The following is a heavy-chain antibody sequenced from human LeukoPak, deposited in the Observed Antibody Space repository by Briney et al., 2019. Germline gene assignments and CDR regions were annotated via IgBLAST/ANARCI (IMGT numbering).Heavy chain of an antibody. CDR1: GYTFTSNA. J-gene: IGHJ4*02. V-gene: IGHV7-4-1*02. CDR2: INTNTGNP. CDR3: ARGSSSWQIDY. Sequence: ASVKVSCKASGYTFTSNAMNWVRQVPGQGLEWMGWINTNTGNPTYAQGFTGRFVFSLDTSVSTAYLQISSLKAEDTAVYYCARGSSSWQIDYWGQGTLVTVSS. D-gene: IGHD6-13*01.